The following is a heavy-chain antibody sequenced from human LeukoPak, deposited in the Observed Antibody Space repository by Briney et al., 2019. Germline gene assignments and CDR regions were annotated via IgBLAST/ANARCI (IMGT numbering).Heavy chain of an antibody. V-gene: IGHV4-61*02. D-gene: IGHD3-3*01. CDR2: IHSSGTH. J-gene: IGHJ4*02. CDR3: SRERGFWSGYSYYFDY. Sequence: SETLSLTCTVSGDSISGRAYYWSWIRQPAGKGLEWIGRIHSSGTHSYNPSLKSRVSISVETSKNQFSLKLSSLTAADMAVYFCSRERGFWSGYSYYFDYWGQGTLVTVSS. CDR1: GDSISGRAYY.